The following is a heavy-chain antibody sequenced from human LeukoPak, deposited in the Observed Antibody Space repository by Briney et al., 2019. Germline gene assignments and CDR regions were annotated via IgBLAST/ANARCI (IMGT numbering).Heavy chain of an antibody. Sequence: GGSLRLSCAASGFTFDDYAMPWVRQAPGKGLEWVSGISWNSGSIGYADSVKGRFTISRDNAKNSLYLQMNSLRAEDTALYYCTKDLSGWYYYGMDVWGQGTTVTVSS. D-gene: IGHD6-19*01. CDR3: TKDLSGWYYYGMDV. CDR1: GFTFDDYA. J-gene: IGHJ6*02. V-gene: IGHV3-9*01. CDR2: ISWNSGSI.